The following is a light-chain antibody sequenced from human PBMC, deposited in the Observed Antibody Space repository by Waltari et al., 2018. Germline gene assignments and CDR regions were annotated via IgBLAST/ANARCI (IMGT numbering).Light chain of an antibody. CDR1: RSHIGSYNS. CDR2: DVT. CDR3: SSYMDTTTLEL. Sequence: QSALTHPAPVSGSPGQSITISCPGTRSHIGSYNSVSWYQQHPGKAPKLIIYDVTNRPSGVSNRFSGSKSGNTASLTISGLQAEDEADYYCSSYMDTTTLELFGGGTSLTVL. J-gene: IGLJ2*01. V-gene: IGLV2-14*03.